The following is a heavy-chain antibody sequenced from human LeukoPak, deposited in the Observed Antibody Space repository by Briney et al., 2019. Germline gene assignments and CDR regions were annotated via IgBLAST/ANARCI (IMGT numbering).Heavy chain of an antibody. CDR1: GFTFRSYA. V-gene: IGHV3-30-3*01. CDR2: TSYDGSDK. J-gene: IGHJ5*02. Sequence: GGSLRLSCAASGFTFRSYAMHWVRQAPGKGLEWVAVTSYDGSDKYYADSVKGRFTISRDNSRNTLYLQMNSLRAEDTAVYYCAKDHDHENQWFDPWGQGTLVTVSS. D-gene: IGHD2/OR15-2a*01. CDR3: AKDHDHENQWFDP.